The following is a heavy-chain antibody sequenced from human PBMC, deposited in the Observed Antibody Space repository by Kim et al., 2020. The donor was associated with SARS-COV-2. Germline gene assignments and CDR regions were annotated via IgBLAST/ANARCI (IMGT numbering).Heavy chain of an antibody. CDR2: ISYDGSNK. D-gene: IGHD6-13*01. CDR1: GFTFSSYA. V-gene: IGHV3-30*04. J-gene: IGHJ5*02. CDR3: ARDPGIAAAGGAWFDP. Sequence: GGSLRLSCAASGFTFSSYAMHWVRQAPGKGLEWVAVISYDGSNKYYADSVKGRFTISRDNSKNTLYLQMNSLRAEDTAVYYCARDPGIAAAGGAWFDPWGQGTLVTVSS.